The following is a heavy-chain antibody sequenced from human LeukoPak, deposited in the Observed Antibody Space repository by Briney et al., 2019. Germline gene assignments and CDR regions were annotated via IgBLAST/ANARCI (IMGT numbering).Heavy chain of an antibody. D-gene: IGHD1-26*01. CDR3: AKDRRETDYPDY. CDR2: ISGSGGST. CDR1: GFTFSSYA. J-gene: IGHJ4*02. V-gene: IGHV3-23*01. Sequence: GGSLRLSCAASGFTFSSYAMSWVRQAPGKGLEWVSAISGSGGSTYYAGSVKGRFTISRDNSKNTLYLQMNSLRAEDTAVYYCAKDRRETDYPDYWGQGTLVTVSS.